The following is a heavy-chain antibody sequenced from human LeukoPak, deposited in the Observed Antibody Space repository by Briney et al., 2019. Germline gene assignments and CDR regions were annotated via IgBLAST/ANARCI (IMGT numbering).Heavy chain of an antibody. CDR1: GYTFTSYD. J-gene: IGHJ6*03. CDR2: INPSGGST. V-gene: IGHV1-46*01. CDR3: ARDMAAAGYYYMDV. D-gene: IGHD6-13*01. Sequence: ASVKVSCKASGYTFTSYDINWVRQAAGQGLEWMGIINPSGGSTSYAQKFQGRVTMTRDMSTSTVYMELSSLRSEDTAVYHCARDMAAAGYYYMDVWGKGTTVTVSS.